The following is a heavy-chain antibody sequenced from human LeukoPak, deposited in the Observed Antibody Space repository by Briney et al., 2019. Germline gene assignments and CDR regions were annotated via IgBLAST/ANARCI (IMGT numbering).Heavy chain of an antibody. CDR3: ARRDSNGYYDTD. V-gene: IGHV5-51*01. CDR1: GYSFTTYW. CDR2: IYPGDSGT. Sequence: GESLKISCKGSGYSFTTYWIGWVRQMPGKGLEWMGIIYPGDSGTRYSPSFQGQVTISADKSISTAYLHWSSLKASDTAVYYCARRDSNGYYDTDWGQGTLVTVSS. D-gene: IGHD3-22*01. J-gene: IGHJ4*02.